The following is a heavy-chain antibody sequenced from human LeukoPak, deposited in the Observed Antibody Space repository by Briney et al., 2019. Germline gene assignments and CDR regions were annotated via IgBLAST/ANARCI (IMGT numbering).Heavy chain of an antibody. CDR3: AKRYGSGPNYYYYYGMDV. D-gene: IGHD3-10*01. CDR2: ISGSGGST. CDR1: GFTFSSYA. J-gene: IGHJ6*02. Sequence: GGPLRLSCAASGFTFSSYAMSWVRQAPGKGLEWVSAISGSGGSTYYADSVKGRFTISRDNSKNTLYLQMNSLRAEDTAVYYCAKRYGSGPNYYYYYGMDVWGQGTTVTVSS. V-gene: IGHV3-23*01.